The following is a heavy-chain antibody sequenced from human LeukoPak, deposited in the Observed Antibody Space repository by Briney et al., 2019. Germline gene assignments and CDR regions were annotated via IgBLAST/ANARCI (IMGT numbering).Heavy chain of an antibody. CDR1: GFTVSSNY. D-gene: IGHD3-10*01. CDR3: ARPGGYYGSGSYLDY. V-gene: IGHV3-53*01. Sequence: GGSLRLSCAASGFTVSSNYMSWVRQAPGKGLEWVSVIYSGGSTYYADSVKGRFTISRDNSKNSLYLQMNSLRAEDTAVYYCARPGGYYGSGSYLDYWGQGTLVTVSS. J-gene: IGHJ4*02. CDR2: IYSGGST.